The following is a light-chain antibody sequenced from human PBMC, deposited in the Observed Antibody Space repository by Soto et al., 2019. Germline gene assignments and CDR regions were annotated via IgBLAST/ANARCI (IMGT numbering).Light chain of an antibody. CDR2: DVS. CDR1: SSDVGGYNY. Sequence: QSALTQPPSASASPGQSVTISCTGTSSDVGGYNYVSWYQQHPGKAPKVMIYDVSRRPSGVPDRFSGSKSGNTASLTVSGPQAEDEADYYCSSYAGSNNGVFGGGTKVTVL. V-gene: IGLV2-8*01. CDR3: SSYAGSNNGV. J-gene: IGLJ3*02.